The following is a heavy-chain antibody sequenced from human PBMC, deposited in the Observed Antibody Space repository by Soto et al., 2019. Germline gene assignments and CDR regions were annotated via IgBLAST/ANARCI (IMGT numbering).Heavy chain of an antibody. Sequence: SETLSLTCTVSGGSISSGDYYWSWIRQPPGKGLEWIGYIYYSGSTYYNPSLKSRVTISVDTSKNQFSLKLSFVTAADTAVYYCARESVLRFLEWSFHGMDVWGQGTTVTSP. CDR3: ARESVLRFLEWSFHGMDV. D-gene: IGHD3-3*01. V-gene: IGHV4-30-4*01. CDR2: IYYSGST. CDR1: GGSISSGDYY. J-gene: IGHJ6*02.